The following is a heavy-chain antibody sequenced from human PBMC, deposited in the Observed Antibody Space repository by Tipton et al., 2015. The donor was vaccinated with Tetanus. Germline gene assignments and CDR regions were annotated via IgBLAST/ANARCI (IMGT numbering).Heavy chain of an antibody. CDR2: MKPNSSNT. V-gene: IGHV1-8*01. Sequence: QLVQSGAEVKKPGASVKVSCKASGYTFTSYDINWVRQATGQGLEWMGWMKPNSSNTGYAQKFQGGVTMTRNTSIRTAYMELSSLRSEDTAVYYCARRSKTGYYGDGMDVWGQGTTVTVS. CDR3: ARRSKTGYYGDGMDV. J-gene: IGHJ6*02. CDR1: GYTFTSYD. D-gene: IGHD3-9*01.